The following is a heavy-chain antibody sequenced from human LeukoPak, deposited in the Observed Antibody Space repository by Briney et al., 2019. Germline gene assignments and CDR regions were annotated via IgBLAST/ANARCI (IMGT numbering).Heavy chain of an antibody. Sequence: GGSLRLSCAASGYTFSSYGMHWVRQAPGKGLEWVAFIRYDGSNKYYADSVKGRFIISRDNSKNTLYLQMNSLRAEDTAVYCCAKKVSGDWYFDLWGRGTLVTVSS. V-gene: IGHV3-30*02. J-gene: IGHJ2*01. CDR2: IRYDGSNK. CDR1: GYTFSSYG. D-gene: IGHD7-27*01. CDR3: AKKVSGDWYFDL.